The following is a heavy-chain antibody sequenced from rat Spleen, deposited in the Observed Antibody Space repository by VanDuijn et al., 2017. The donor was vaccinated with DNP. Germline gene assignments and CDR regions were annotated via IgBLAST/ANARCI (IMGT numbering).Heavy chain of an antibody. J-gene: IGHJ3*01. Sequence: EVQLVESGGGLVQPGRSLKLSCAASGFTFSAYYMAWVRQAPAKGLEWVAYIGSPAYAPYHGDSVKGRFTISRDNAKSTLYLQMDSLRSEDTATYYCATLSRGWFAYWGQGTLVTVSS. V-gene: IGHV5-27*01. D-gene: IGHD2-6*01. CDR3: ATLSRGWFAY. CDR2: IGSPAYAP. CDR1: GFTFSAYY.